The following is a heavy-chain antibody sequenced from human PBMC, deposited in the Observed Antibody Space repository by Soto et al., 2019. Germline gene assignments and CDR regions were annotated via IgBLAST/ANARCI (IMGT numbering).Heavy chain of an antibody. Sequence: QDQLVQSGAEVKKPGSSVKVSCKAFGGPFSSHTFSWVRQAPGQGLEWMGRIIPALGTTTYAPKFQGRVTITADESVTTVYMELNSLRTEDTAVYYCARPDFGDYWYFDLWGRGTLVTVSS. J-gene: IGHJ2*01. CDR1: GGPFSSHT. V-gene: IGHV1-69*08. D-gene: IGHD4-17*01. CDR2: IIPALGTT. CDR3: ARPDFGDYWYFDL.